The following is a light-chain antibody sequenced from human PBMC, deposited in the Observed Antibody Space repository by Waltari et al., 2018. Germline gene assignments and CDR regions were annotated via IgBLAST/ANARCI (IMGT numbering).Light chain of an antibody. CDR1: QSIGRF. J-gene: IGKJ4*01. Sequence: TLSLSPGERATLSCRASQSIGRFLGWYQHKPGRAPRLLIYDAFNRATGIPGRFSGSGSGTDFTLTISSLEPDDFAVYYCQQRSDWPLTFGGGTKLEIK. CDR2: DAF. V-gene: IGKV3-11*01. CDR3: QQRSDWPLT.